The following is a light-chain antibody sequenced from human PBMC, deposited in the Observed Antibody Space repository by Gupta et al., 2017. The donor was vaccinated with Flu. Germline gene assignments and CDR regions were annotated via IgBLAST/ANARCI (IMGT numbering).Light chain of an antibody. CDR1: SLRTSY. CDR2: AKN. V-gene: IGLV3-19*01. J-gene: IGLJ2*01. Sequence: SSELTQDPAVSVALGQTVRVTCQRDSLRTSYARWYSQQPGQAPVLVIYAKNIRPSGIPARISGSSSGNTASLTITGAQAEDEADYYCNSRDSTDNHQAVFGGGTKLTVL. CDR3: NSRDSTDNHQAV.